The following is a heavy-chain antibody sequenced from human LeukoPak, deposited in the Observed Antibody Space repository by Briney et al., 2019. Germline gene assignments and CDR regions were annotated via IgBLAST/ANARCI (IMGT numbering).Heavy chain of an antibody. V-gene: IGHV3-30*18. D-gene: IGHD2-8*01. J-gene: IGHJ5*02. CDR1: GFTFSSYA. Sequence: GGSLRLSGAASGFTFSSYAMSWARQAPGKGLEWVAVISYDGSNKYYADSVKGRFTISRDNSKNTLYLQMNSLRAEDTAVYYCAKGSGLMVYASPFDPWGQGTLVTVSS. CDR2: ISYDGSNK. CDR3: AKGSGLMVYASPFDP.